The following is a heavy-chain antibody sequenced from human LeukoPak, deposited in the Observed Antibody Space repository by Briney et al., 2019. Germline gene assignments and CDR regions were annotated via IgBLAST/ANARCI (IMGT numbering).Heavy chain of an antibody. J-gene: IGHJ6*02. Sequence: GGSLRLSRAASEFTFSSYAMSWVRQAPGKGLEWVSAISGSGGSTYYADSVKGRFTISRDNSKNTLYLQMNSLRAEDTAVYYCAKKDGDYYYYYYGMDVWGQGTTVTVSS. D-gene: IGHD4-17*01. CDR1: EFTFSSYA. V-gene: IGHV3-23*01. CDR2: ISGSGGST. CDR3: AKKDGDYYYYYYGMDV.